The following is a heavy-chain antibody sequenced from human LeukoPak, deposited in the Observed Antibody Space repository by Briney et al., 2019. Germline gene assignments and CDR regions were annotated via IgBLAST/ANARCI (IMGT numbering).Heavy chain of an antibody. V-gene: IGHV4-59*01. CDR1: GGSISSYY. CDR2: ICYSGST. CDR3: ARDSGYGSDY. D-gene: IGHD3-10*01. J-gene: IGHJ4*02. Sequence: SETLSLTCTVSGGSISSYYWSWIRQPPGKGLEWIGYICYSGSTNYNPSLKSRVTISVDTSKNQFSLKLSSVTAADTAVYYCARDSGYGSDYWGQGTLVTVSS.